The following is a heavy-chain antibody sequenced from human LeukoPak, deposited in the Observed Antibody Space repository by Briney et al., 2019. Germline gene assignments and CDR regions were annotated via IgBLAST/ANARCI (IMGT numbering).Heavy chain of an antibody. J-gene: IGHJ4*02. D-gene: IGHD3-3*01. CDR3: ARAGITIFGVVIKGFDY. Sequence: ASVKVSRKASGYTFTGYYMHWVRQAPGQGLEWMGWINPNSGGTNYAQKFQGRVTMTRDTSISTAYMELSRLRSDDTAVYYCARAGITIFGVVIKGFDYWGQGTLVTVSS. CDR1: GYTFTGYY. CDR2: INPNSGGT. V-gene: IGHV1-2*02.